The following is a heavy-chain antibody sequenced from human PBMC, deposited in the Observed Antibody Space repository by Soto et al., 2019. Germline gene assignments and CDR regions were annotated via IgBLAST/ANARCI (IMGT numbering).Heavy chain of an antibody. V-gene: IGHV3-53*02. CDR1: GFTVSSNY. CDR3: ARGNIAARWWFDP. J-gene: IGHJ5*02. CDR2: IYSGGST. Sequence: EVQLVETGGGLIQPGGSLRLSCAASGFTVSSNYMSWVRQAPGKGLEWVSVIYSGGSTYYADSVKGRFTISSDNSKNTLYLQMNSLRAEDTAVYYCARGNIAARWWFDPWGQGTLVTVSS. D-gene: IGHD6-6*01.